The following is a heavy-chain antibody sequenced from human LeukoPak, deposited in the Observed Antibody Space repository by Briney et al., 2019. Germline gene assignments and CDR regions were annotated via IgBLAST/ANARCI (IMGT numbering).Heavy chain of an antibody. CDR3: AELGITMIGGV. D-gene: IGHD3-10*02. Sequence: GRSLRLSCAASGFTFSSYAMHWVRQAPGKGLEWVSYISSSGSTIYYADSVKGRFTISRDNAKNSLYLQMNSLRAEDTAVYYCAELGITMIGGVWGKGTTVTISP. V-gene: IGHV3-48*03. CDR1: GFTFSSYA. CDR2: ISSSGSTI. J-gene: IGHJ6*04.